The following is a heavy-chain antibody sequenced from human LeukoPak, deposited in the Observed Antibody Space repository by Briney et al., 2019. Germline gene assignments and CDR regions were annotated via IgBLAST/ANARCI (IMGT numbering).Heavy chain of an antibody. CDR1: GYHFTSYG. Sequence: GEPLNISGQGSGYHFTSYGIGGTRQMPGKGLEGMGIIYPGDSDTRYSPSCQGQVTISADKSINTAYLQWSSLRTSATAMYYCARQSPGTFDFWGQGTLVSVST. D-gene: IGHD3-10*01. CDR2: IYPGDSDT. V-gene: IGHV5-51*01. J-gene: IGHJ4*02. CDR3: ARQSPGTFDF.